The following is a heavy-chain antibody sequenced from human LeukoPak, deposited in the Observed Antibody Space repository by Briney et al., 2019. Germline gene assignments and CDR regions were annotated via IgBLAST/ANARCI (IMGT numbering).Heavy chain of an antibody. CDR2: MNPNSGNT. CDR1: GYTFTSYD. J-gene: IGHJ1*01. Sequence: ASVKVPCKASGYTFTSYDINWVRQATGQGLEWMGWMNPNSGNTGYAQKFQGRVTMTRNTSISTAYMELSSLRSEDTAVYYCARDARGYCSSTSCYTDQHWGQGTLVTVSS. D-gene: IGHD2-2*02. CDR3: ARDARGYCSSTSCYTDQH. V-gene: IGHV1-8*02.